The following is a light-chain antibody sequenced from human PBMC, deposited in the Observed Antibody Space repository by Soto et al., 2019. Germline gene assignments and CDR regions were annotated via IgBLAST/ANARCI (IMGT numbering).Light chain of an antibody. CDR2: DVN. V-gene: IGLV2-11*01. CDR3: NSYAGGLVL. Sequence: QSALTQPRSVSGSPGQSVTISCTGTNNDVGFYNYVSWYQQQLGKAPKLLIYDVNKRPSGVPPRFSGSKSANTASLTISGLQAADEADYYCNSYAGGLVLFGRGTKLT. CDR1: NNDVGFYNY. J-gene: IGLJ2*01.